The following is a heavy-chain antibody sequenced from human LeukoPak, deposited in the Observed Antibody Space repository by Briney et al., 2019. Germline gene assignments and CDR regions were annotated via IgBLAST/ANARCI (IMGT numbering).Heavy chain of an antibody. V-gene: IGHV4-34*01. CDR3: GTNAFPRYYYYYGMDA. CDR1: GGSFSGYY. CDR2: INHSGST. Sequence: SETLSLTCAVYGGSFSGYYWSWIRQPPGKGLEWIGEINHSGSTNYNPSLKSRVTISVDTSKNQFSLKLGSVTAADTAVYYCGTNAFPRYYYYYGMDAWGQGTTVTVSS. D-gene: IGHD2-2*01. J-gene: IGHJ6*02.